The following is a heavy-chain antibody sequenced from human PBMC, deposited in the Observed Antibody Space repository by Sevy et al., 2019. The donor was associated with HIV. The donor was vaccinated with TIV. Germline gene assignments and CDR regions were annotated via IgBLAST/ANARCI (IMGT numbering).Heavy chain of an antibody. V-gene: IGHV3-7*01. CDR1: GFTFSSYW. J-gene: IGHJ6*02. Sequence: GSLRLSCAASGFTFSSYWMSWVRQAPGKGLEWVANIKQDGSEKYYVDSVKGRFTISRDNAKNSLYLQMNSLRAEDTAVYYCARDTRGWHYTVVVYYYYGMDVWGQGTTVTVSS. CDR3: ARDTRGWHYTVVVYYYYGMDV. CDR2: IKQDGSEK. D-gene: IGHD2-15*01.